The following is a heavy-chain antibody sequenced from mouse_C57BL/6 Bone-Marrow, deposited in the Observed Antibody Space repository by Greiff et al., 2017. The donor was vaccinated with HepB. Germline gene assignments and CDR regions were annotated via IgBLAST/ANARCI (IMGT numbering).Heavy chain of an antibody. CDR2: ISNLAYSI. J-gene: IGHJ1*03. D-gene: IGHD4-1*01. Sequence: EVQLVESGGGLVQPGGSLKLSCAASGFTFRDYGMAWVRQAPRKGPEWVAFISNLAYSIYYADTVTGRFTISRENAKNTLYLEMSSLRSEDTAMYYCARRDWGRYWYFDVWGTGTTVTVSS. CDR1: GFTFRDYG. V-gene: IGHV5-15*01. CDR3: ARRDWGRYWYFDV.